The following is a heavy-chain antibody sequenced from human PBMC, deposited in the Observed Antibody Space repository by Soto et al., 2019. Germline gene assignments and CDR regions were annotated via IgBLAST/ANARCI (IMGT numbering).Heavy chain of an antibody. J-gene: IGHJ4*02. Sequence: QVQLVQSGAEVKKPGSSVKVSCKASGGTFSSYAIIWVRQAPAQGLWWMGGVIPIFGTANYEQKFKGRVTLTADESTSPAYMDLRSMRSEDTAVYYCATRDPDYPPFDYWGQGTLVTVSS. CDR3: ATRDPDYPPFDY. V-gene: IGHV1-69*12. D-gene: IGHD5-12*01. CDR2: VIPIFGTA. CDR1: GGTFSSYA.